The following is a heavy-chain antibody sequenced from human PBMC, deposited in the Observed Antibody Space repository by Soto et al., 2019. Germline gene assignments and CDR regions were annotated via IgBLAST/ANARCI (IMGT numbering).Heavy chain of an antibody. D-gene: IGHD2-2*01. CDR1: GGSISSGGYS. J-gene: IGHJ4*02. V-gene: IGHV4-30-2*01. CDR2: MYHSGST. Sequence: PSETLSLTCAVSGGSISSGGYSWSWIRQPPGKGLEWIGYMYHSGSTYYNPSLKSRVTISIDRSKNQFSLKLSSVTAADTAVYYCPRVPAYGGKGTPVTVSS. CDR3: PRVPAY.